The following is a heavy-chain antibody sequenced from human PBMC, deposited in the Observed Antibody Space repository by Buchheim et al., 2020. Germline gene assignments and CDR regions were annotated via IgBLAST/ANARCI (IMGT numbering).Heavy chain of an antibody. V-gene: IGHV3-23*01. D-gene: IGHD1-1*01. Sequence: EVQLLESGGGLVQPGGSLTLSCAVSGFIFDTYAMSWVRQAPGKGLEWVSSISGSGGSKYYSDSVKGRFTISRDNSKNTLYLQMDRLTAEDTAVYYCARDLRLERRGSFDYWGQGTL. CDR3: ARDLRLERRGSFDY. J-gene: IGHJ4*02. CDR2: ISGSGGSK. CDR1: GFIFDTYA.